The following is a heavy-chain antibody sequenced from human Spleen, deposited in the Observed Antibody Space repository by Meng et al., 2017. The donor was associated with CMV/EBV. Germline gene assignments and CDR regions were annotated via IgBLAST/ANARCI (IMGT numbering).Heavy chain of an antibody. Sequence: GGSLRLPCAASGFTFSSYWMHWVRQAPGKGLVWVSRINSDGSITNYADSGKGRFTISRDNVKNSLYLQMNSLRAEDTAVYYCARVSQGYCSTTTCYAAIDYWGQGTLVTVSS. V-gene: IGHV3-74*01. CDR2: INSDGSIT. D-gene: IGHD2-2*01. J-gene: IGHJ4*02. CDR1: GFTFSSYW. CDR3: ARVSQGYCSTTTCYAAIDY.